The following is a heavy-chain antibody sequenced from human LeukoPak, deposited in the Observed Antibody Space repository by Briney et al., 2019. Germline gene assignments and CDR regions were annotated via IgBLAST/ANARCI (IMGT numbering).Heavy chain of an antibody. Sequence: GASVKVSCKASGYTFSDYTINWVRQAPGQGLEWMGWINTNTGDPIYARGFKGRFVLSVDKSVNTAYLEIASLQTEDNAVYYCARSSRGVIGLLDYWGQGTLVTVFS. CDR3: ARSSRGVIGLLDY. J-gene: IGHJ4*02. D-gene: IGHD3-10*01. V-gene: IGHV7-4-1*01. CDR2: INTNTGDP. CDR1: GYTFSDYT.